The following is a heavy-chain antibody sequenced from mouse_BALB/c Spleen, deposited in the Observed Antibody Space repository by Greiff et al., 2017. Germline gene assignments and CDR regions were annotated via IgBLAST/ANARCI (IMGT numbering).Heavy chain of an antibody. J-gene: IGHJ4*01. CDR1: GYTFTSYT. CDR3: ARWNYYAMDY. CDR2: INPSSGYT. Sequence: VQLQESGAELARPGASVKMSCKASGYTFTSYTMHWVKQRPGQGLEWIGYINPSSGYTNYNQKFKDKATLTADKSSSTAYMQLSSLTSEDSAVYYCARWNYYAMDYWGQGTSVTVSS. V-gene: IGHV1-4*01.